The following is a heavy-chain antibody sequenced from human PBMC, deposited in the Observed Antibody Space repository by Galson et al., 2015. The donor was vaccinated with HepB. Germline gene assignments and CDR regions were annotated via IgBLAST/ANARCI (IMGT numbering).Heavy chain of an antibody. J-gene: IGHJ4*02. D-gene: IGHD6-19*01. CDR2: ISSRSSYI. CDR1: GFTFSTYS. V-gene: IGHV3-21*01. CDR3: ARTIAMAGIYYFDY. Sequence: SLRLSCAASGFTFSTYSMNWVRQAPGKGLEWVSSISSRSSYIYYADSVKGRLTISRDNAKNSLYLQMNSLRAEDTAVYYCARTIAMAGIYYFDYWGQGTLVTVSS.